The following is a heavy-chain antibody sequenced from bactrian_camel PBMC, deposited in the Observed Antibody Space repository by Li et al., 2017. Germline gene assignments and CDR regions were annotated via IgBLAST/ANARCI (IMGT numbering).Heavy chain of an antibody. CDR2: ITDRGDST. CDR3: AASEYTAGWGARTLLVHFPDKFGY. D-gene: IGHD5*01. CDR1: GFTFSCYA. J-gene: IGHJ4*01. Sequence: VQLVESGGGLVQPGGSLRLSCAASGFTFSCYAMSWVRQAPGKGLEWVSAITDRGDSTSYADSVKGRFTVSRDNAKNTVYLEMNRLKPEDTAMYYCAASEYTAGWGARTLLVHFPDKFGYWGQGTQVTVS. V-gene: IGHV3S40*01.